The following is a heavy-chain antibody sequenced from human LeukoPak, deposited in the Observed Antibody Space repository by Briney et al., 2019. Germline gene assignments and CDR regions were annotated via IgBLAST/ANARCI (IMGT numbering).Heavy chain of an antibody. CDR1: GFTFSSHW. CDR3: TRDES. Sequence: PGGSLRLSCAASGFTFSSHWMSWVRQAPGKGLEWVANIKSDGSVKYYVDSVKGRFTISRDNAKNSLCLQMNSLRDEDTAVYYCTRDESWGQGTLVTVSS. J-gene: IGHJ5*02. V-gene: IGHV3-7*05. CDR2: IKSDGSVK.